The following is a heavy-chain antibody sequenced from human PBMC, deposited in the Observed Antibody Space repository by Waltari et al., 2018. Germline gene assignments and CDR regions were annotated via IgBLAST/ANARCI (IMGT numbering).Heavy chain of an antibody. CDR1: GVTFSSYA. D-gene: IGHD3-22*01. V-gene: IGHV3-23*01. CDR2: ISGSGGST. CDR3: ANGLVVNNY. J-gene: IGHJ4*02. Sequence: VQLLGSGGGLVRPGGSLRLSCAASGVTFSSYAMSWVHQAPGKGLEVVAAISGSGGSTYYADSVKGRFTISRDNSKNTLYLQMNSLRAEDTAVYYCANGLVVNNYWGQGTLVTVSS.